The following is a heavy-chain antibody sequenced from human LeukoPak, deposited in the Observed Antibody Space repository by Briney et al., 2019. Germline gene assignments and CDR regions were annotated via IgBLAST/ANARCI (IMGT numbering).Heavy chain of an antibody. CDR2: INWNGGST. CDR1: GFTFDDYG. V-gene: IGHV3-20*01. CDR3: ARVVGGSSGYAAGWFDP. D-gene: IGHD6-19*01. Sequence: GGSLRLSCAASGFTFDDYGMSLVRQAPGKGLEWVSGINWNGGSTGYADSVKGRFTISRDNAKNSLYLQMNSLRAEDTALYHCARVVGGSSGYAAGWFDPWGQGTLVTVSS. J-gene: IGHJ5*02.